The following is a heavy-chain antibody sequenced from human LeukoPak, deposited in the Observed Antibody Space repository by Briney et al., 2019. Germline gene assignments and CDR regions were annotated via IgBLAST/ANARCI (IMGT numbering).Heavy chain of an antibody. CDR2: IYYSGST. D-gene: IGHD3-22*01. CDR1: GGSISSGGYY. V-gene: IGHV4-31*03. Sequence: PSETLSLTCTVSGGSISSGGYYWSWIRQHPGKGLEWIGYIYYSGSTYYNPSLKSRVTISVDTSKNQFSLKLSSVTAADTAVYYCAAFRHYYGSSGYYYVDYWGQGTLVTVSS. CDR3: AAFRHYYGSSGYYYVDY. J-gene: IGHJ4*02.